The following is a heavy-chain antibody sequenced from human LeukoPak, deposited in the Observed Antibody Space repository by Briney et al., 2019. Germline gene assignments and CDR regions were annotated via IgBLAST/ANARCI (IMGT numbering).Heavy chain of an antibody. CDR2: IYSDGNT. CDR3: AGDTHSSSWYDH. D-gene: IGHD6-19*01. J-gene: IGHJ5*02. Sequence: GGSLRLSCAVSGFTVSSIYMSWVRQAPGKGLEWVSFIYSDGNTYYADSVRGRFTLSRDSSRNTLYLQMNSLRVDDTAVYYCAGDTHSSSWYDHWGQGTLVTVSS. V-gene: IGHV3-53*01. CDR1: GFTVSSIY.